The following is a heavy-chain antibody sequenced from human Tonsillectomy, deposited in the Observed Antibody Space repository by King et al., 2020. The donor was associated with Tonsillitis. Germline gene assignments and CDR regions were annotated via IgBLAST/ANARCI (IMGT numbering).Heavy chain of an antibody. J-gene: IGHJ3*02. V-gene: IGHV5-51*01. CDR3: VAWFADGNVSGGDI. CDR1: EYIFTRYL. D-gene: IGHD3/OR15-3a*01. CDR2: IHPRDSET. Sequence: QLVQSGAEVKQPGESLKISCKVSEYIFTRYLIGWVRQMPGKGLEWLGVIHPRDSETRYSPSFQGQVTFSADNSISSPYLQWSSLKAPDTAMYYCVAWFADGNVSGGDIWGRGTAVTVSS.